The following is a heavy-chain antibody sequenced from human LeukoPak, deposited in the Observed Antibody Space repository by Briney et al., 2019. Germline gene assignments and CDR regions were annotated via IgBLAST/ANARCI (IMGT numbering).Heavy chain of an antibody. V-gene: IGHV3-53*01. CDR3: ARDFTTDY. CDR1: GFTFSDYY. J-gene: IGHJ4*02. D-gene: IGHD1-14*01. CDR2: IYSGGST. Sequence: GGSLRLSCAASGFTFSDYYMNWVRQAPGKGLEWVSVIYSGGSTFYADSVKGRFTISRDDSKNTLYLQMNSLRAEDTAVYYCARDFTTDYWGQGTLVTVSS.